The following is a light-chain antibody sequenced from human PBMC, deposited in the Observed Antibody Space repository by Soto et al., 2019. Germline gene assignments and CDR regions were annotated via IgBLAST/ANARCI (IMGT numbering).Light chain of an antibody. J-gene: IGLJ1*01. CDR2: END. Sequence: QSVLTPPPSVSAAPGQKVTMSCSGGSSNIGTYYVSWHQQLPGTAPKLLIYENDKRPSGIPDRFSGSKSGTSATLGITGLQAGDEADYYCGTWDSSLSIFVFGTGTKLTVL. CDR3: GTWDSSLSIFV. CDR1: SSNIGTYY. V-gene: IGLV1-51*02.